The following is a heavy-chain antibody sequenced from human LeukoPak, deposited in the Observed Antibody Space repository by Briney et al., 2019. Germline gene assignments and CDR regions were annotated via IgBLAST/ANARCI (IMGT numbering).Heavy chain of an antibody. CDR1: GGSISSYY. Sequence: PSETLSLTCTVSGGSISSYYWSWIRQPPGKGLEWIGYIYYSGSTNYNPSLKSRVTISVDTSKNQFSLKLSSVTAADTAVYYCARHFRDGRYDPLFGYYYGMDVWGQGTTVTVSS. CDR2: IYYSGST. J-gene: IGHJ6*02. CDR3: ARHFRDGRYDPLFGYYYGMDV. V-gene: IGHV4-59*08. D-gene: IGHD5-24*01.